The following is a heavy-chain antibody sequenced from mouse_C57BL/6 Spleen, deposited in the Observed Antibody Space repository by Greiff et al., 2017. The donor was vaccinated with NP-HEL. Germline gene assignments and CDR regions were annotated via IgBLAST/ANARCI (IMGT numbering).Heavy chain of an antibody. CDR1: GYTFPNYW. D-gene: IGHD1-1*01. CDR3: ARRGTTVVARWYFDV. J-gene: IGHJ1*03. CDR2: IYPGGGYP. V-gene: IGHV1-63*01. Sequence: QVQLQQSGAELVRPGTSVKMSCKASGYTFPNYWIGWAKQRPGHGLEWIGDIYPGGGYPNYNEKFKGKATLTADKSSSTAYMQFSSLTSEDSAIYYCARRGTTVVARWYFDVWGTGTTVTVSS.